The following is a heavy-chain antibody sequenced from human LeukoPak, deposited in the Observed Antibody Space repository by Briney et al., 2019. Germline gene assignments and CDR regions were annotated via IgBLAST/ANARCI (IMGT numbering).Heavy chain of an antibody. D-gene: IGHD3-22*01. CDR2: IYYSGSP. Sequence: SETLSLTCAVSGGSISSSSYYWGWIRQPPGKGLEWIGTIYYSGSPYYNPSLKGRVTISVDMSKNQFSLKLSSVTATDTAVYYCARESSGYFDAFDIWGQGTTVTVSS. CDR3: ARESSGYFDAFDI. CDR1: GGSISSSSYY. J-gene: IGHJ3*02. V-gene: IGHV4-39*01.